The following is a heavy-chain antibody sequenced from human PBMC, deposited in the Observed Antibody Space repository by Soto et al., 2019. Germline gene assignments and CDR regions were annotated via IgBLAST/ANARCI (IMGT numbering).Heavy chain of an antibody. D-gene: IGHD3-22*01. V-gene: IGHV4-59*01. J-gene: IGHJ4*02. CDR3: ASGGRYDSSGHIDY. CDR2: IYYSGST. Sequence: SETLSLTCTVSGGSISSYYWSWIRQPPGKGLEWIGYIYYSGSTNYNPSLKSRVTISVDTSKNQFSLKLSSVTAADTAVYYCASGGRYDSSGHIDYWGQGTLVTVSS. CDR1: GGSISSYY.